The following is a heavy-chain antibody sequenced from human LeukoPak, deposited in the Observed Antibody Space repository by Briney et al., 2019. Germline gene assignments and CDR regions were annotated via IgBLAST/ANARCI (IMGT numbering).Heavy chain of an antibody. Sequence: PGGSLRLSCAASGFTFSSYAMSWVRQAPGKGLEWVSAISGSGGSTYYADSVKGRFTISRDNSKNTLFLQINSLRAEDTAIYYCAKDRRLVGEFDYWGQGTLVTVSS. CDR3: AKDRRLVGEFDY. CDR2: ISGSGGST. CDR1: GFTFSSYA. D-gene: IGHD1-26*01. J-gene: IGHJ4*02. V-gene: IGHV3-23*01.